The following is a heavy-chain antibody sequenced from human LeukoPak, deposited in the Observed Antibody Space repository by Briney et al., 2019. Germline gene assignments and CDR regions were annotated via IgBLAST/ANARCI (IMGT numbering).Heavy chain of an antibody. CDR3: AKEGSDAFDI. CDR2: ISSSISYI. Sequence: GGSLRLSCAASGFTFSSYNMNWVRQAPGKGLEWVSSISSSISYIYYADSVKGRFTISRDNSKNTLYLQMNSLRAEDTAVYYCAKEGSDAFDIWGQGTMVTVSS. J-gene: IGHJ3*02. CDR1: GFTFSSYN. V-gene: IGHV3-21*01.